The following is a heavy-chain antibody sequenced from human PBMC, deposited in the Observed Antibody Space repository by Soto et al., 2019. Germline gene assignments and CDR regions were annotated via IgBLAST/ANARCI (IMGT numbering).Heavy chain of an antibody. CDR2: IYPGDSDT. CDR3: ARGYCSSGSCYLPDAFDI. CDR1: GYSFTSYW. V-gene: IGHV5-51*01. J-gene: IGHJ3*02. Sequence: GESLKISCKGSGYSFTSYWIGWVRQMPGKGLEWMGIIYPGDSDTRYSPSFQGQVTISADKSISTAYLQWSSLKASDTAMYYCARGYCSSGSCYLPDAFDIWGQGTMVTVSS. D-gene: IGHD2-15*01.